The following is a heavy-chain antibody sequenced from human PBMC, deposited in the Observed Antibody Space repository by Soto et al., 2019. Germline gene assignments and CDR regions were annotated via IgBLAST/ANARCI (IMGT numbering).Heavy chain of an antibody. Sequence: ASVKVSCKVSGYTLTELSMHWVRQAPGKGLEWMGGIMPIFRTPDYAQKFQGRVTITADESTTTAYMELSGLRSEDTAVYYCARDKDRLQLGGNYYYIMDVWGQGNTVTFSS. V-gene: IGHV1-24*01. CDR1: GYTLTELS. D-gene: IGHD4-4*01. J-gene: IGHJ6*02. CDR3: ARDKDRLQLGGNYYYIMDV. CDR2: IMPIFRTP.